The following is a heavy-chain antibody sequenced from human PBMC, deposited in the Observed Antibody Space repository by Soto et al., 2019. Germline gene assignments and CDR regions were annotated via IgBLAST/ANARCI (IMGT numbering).Heavy chain of an antibody. V-gene: IGHV4-30-2*01. CDR1: GGSISSGGYS. CDR2: IYHSGST. J-gene: IGHJ4*02. Sequence: QLQLQESGSGLVKPSQTLSLTCAVSGGSISSGGYSWSWIRQPPGKGLEWIGYIYHSGSTYYNPSLKRRVTISVDRSKNQFSLKLSSVTAADTAVYYCARGYCSGGSCYPKSGLRTTFDYWGQGTLVTVSS. CDR3: ARGYCSGGSCYPKSGLRTTFDY. D-gene: IGHD2-15*01.